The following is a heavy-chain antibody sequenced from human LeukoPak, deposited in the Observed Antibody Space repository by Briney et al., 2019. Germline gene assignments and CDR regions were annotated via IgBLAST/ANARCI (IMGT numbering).Heavy chain of an antibody. CDR2: IYYSGST. J-gene: IGHJ6*03. CDR3: ARVFYGATHYLYYYYYYYMDV. D-gene: IGHD4/OR15-4a*01. Sequence: SETLSLTCAVYGGSFSGYYWGWIRQPPGKGLEWIGSIYYSGSTYYNPSLKSRVTISVDTSKNQFSLKLSSVTAADTAVYYCARVFYGATHYLYYYYYYYMDVWGKGTTVTISS. V-gene: IGHV4-34*01. CDR1: GGSFSGYY.